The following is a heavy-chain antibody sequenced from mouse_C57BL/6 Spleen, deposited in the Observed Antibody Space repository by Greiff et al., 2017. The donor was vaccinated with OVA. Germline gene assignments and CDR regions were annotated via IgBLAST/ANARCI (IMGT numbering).Heavy chain of an antibody. J-gene: IGHJ4*01. CDR3: ARWDYDYDADYAMDY. CDR1: GYTFTSYW. V-gene: IGHV1-64*01. Sequence: QVQLQQPGAELVKPGASVKLSCKASGYTFTSYWMHWVKQRPGQGLEWIGMIHPNSGSTNYNEKFKSKATLTVDKSSSTAYMQLSSLTSEDSAVYYCARWDYDYDADYAMDYWGQGTSVTVSS. CDR2: IHPNSGST. D-gene: IGHD2-4*01.